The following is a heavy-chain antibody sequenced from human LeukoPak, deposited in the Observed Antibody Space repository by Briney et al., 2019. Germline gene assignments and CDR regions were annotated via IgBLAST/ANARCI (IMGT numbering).Heavy chain of an antibody. CDR1: GFTFSSYG. V-gene: IGHV3-21*01. CDR2: ISSSSSYI. J-gene: IGHJ6*02. CDR3: ARDSDYYGMDV. Sequence: GGSLRLSCAASGFTFSSYGMHWVRQAPGKGLEWVSSISSSSSYIYYADSVKGRFTTSRDNAKNSLYLQMNSLRAEDTAVYYCARDSDYYGMDVWGQGTTVTVSS.